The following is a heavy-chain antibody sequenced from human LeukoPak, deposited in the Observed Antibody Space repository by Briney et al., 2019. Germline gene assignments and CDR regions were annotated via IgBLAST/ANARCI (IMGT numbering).Heavy chain of an antibody. CDR1: GYTFTGYY. J-gene: IGHJ4*02. V-gene: IGHV1-2*02. CDR3: ARDGDIVVVPAAILSV. D-gene: IGHD2-2*02. CDR2: INPSGGST. Sequence: ASVKVSCKASGYTFTGYYMHWVRQAPGQGLEWMGIINPSGGSTSYAQKFQGRVTMTRDTSISTAYMELSRLRSDDTAVYYCARDGDIVVVPAAILSVWGQGTLVTVSS.